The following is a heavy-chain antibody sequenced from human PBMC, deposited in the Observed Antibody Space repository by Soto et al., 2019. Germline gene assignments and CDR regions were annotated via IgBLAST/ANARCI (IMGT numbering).Heavy chain of an antibody. V-gene: IGHV3-53*01. CDR1: GLNVSSNY. D-gene: IGHD3-9*01. J-gene: IGHJ6*02. Sequence: GGSLRLSCAASGLNVSSNYMAWVRRAPGKGLEWVSILYTVGTTYYADSVKGRFTISRDNSKNTLYLQMNSLRAEDTAVYYCARNHYYATLTGYYPYGMDLWGQGTSVTVSS. CDR2: LYTVGTT. CDR3: ARNHYYATLTGYYPYGMDL.